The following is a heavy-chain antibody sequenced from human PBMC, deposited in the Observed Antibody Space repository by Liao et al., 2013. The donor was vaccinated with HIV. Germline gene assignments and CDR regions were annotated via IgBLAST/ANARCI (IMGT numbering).Heavy chain of an antibody. CDR2: IYTSGST. Sequence: QVQLQESGPGLVKPSQTLSLTCTVSGGSISSGSYYWSWIRQPAGKGLEWIGRIYTSGSTNYNPSLKSRVTISVDTSKNQFSLKLSSVTAADTAVYYCARETLRPPYYYYYYMDVWGKGTTVTVSS. V-gene: IGHV4-61*02. CDR1: GGSISSGSYY. CDR3: ARETLRPPYYYYYYMDV. J-gene: IGHJ6*03.